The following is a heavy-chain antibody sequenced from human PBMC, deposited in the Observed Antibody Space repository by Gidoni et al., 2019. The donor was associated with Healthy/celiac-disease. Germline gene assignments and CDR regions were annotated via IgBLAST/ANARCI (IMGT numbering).Heavy chain of an antibody. D-gene: IGHD3-3*01. J-gene: IGHJ4*02. Sequence: EVQLVESGGGLVQPGGSLRLSCAASGFTFSSYSMNWVRQAPGKGLEWVSYISSSSSTIYYADSVKGRFTISRDNAKNSLYLQMNSLRAEDTAVYYCARDRVTIFGAPDYWGQGTLVTVSS. V-gene: IGHV3-48*01. CDR1: GFTFSSYS. CDR3: ARDRVTIFGAPDY. CDR2: ISSSSSTI.